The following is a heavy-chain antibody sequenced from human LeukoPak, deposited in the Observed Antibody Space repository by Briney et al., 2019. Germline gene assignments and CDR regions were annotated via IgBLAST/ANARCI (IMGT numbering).Heavy chain of an antibody. V-gene: IGHV4-34*01. CDR1: GGSFSGYY. D-gene: IGHD6-19*01. J-gene: IGHJ4*02. CDR3: ARAQRLVPWDY. Sequence: SETLSLTCAVYGGSFSGYYWSWIRQPPGKGLEWIGEINHSGSTNYNPSLKSRVTISVDTSKNQFSLKLSSVTAADTAVYYCARAQRLVPWDYWGQGTLVTVSS. CDR2: INHSGST.